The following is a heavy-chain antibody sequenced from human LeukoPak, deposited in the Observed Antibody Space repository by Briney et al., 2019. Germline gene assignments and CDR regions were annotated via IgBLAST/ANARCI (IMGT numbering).Heavy chain of an antibody. CDR3: AMGANYYYYMDV. CDR1: GFTLSSYA. D-gene: IGHD1-26*01. J-gene: IGHJ6*03. CDR2: ISGSGGST. Sequence: AGGSLRLSCAASGFTLSSYAMSLVRQAPGKGLEWVSAISGSGGSTYYADSVKGRFTISRDNSKNTLYLQMNSLRAEDTAVYYCAMGANYYYYMDVWGKGTTVTVSS. V-gene: IGHV3-23*01.